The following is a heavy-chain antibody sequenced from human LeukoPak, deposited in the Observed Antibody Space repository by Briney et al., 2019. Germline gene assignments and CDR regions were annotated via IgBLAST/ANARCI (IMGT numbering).Heavy chain of an antibody. CDR3: ARLRIAAAGTGDY. V-gene: IGHV1-69*06. J-gene: IGHJ4*02. CDR2: IIPIFGTA. D-gene: IGHD6-13*01. CDR1: GGTFSSYA. Sequence: SVKVSCKASGGTFSSYAISWVRQAPGQGLEWMGGIIPIFGTANYAQKFQGRVTITADKSTSTAYMELSSLRSEDTAVYYCARLRIAAAGTGDYWGQGTLVTASS.